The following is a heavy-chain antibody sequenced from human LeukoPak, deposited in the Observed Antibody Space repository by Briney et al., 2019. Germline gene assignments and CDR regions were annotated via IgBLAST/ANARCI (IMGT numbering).Heavy chain of an antibody. J-gene: IGHJ4*02. D-gene: IGHD3-3*01. CDR2: ISSSSSYI. Sequence: PGGSLRLSCAASGFTFSSYSMNWVRQAPGKGPEWVSSISSSSSYIYYADSVKGRFTISRDNAKNSLYLQMNSLRAEDTAVYYCARDKAIFGVVIPFDYWGQGTLVTVSS. CDR1: GFTFSSYS. V-gene: IGHV3-21*01. CDR3: ARDKAIFGVVIPFDY.